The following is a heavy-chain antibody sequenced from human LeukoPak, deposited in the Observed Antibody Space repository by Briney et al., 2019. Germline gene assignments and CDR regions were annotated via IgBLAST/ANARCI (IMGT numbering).Heavy chain of an antibody. CDR1: GFTFSSYS. Sequence: GGSLRLSCAASGFTFSSYSMNWVRQAPGKGLEWVSYISSSSSTIYYADSVKGRFTISRDNAKNSLYLQMNSLRSEDTAVYYCATAWPGEQLVPFDYWGQGTLVTVSS. D-gene: IGHD6-13*01. CDR2: ISSSSSTI. J-gene: IGHJ4*02. V-gene: IGHV3-48*01. CDR3: ATAWPGEQLVPFDY.